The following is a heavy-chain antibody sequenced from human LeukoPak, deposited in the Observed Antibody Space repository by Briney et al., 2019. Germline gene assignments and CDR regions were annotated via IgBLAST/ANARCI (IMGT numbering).Heavy chain of an antibody. CDR3: ARAYYDFWSGYHLNY. V-gene: IGHV4-34*01. CDR2: INHSGST. CDR1: GGSFSGYY. D-gene: IGHD3-3*01. J-gene: IGHJ4*02. Sequence: SETLSLTCAVYGGSFSGYYWSWIRQPPGKGLEWIGEINHSGSTNYNPSLKSRVTISVDTSKNQFSLKLSSVTAADTAVYYCARAYYDFWSGYHLNYWGQGTLVTVSS.